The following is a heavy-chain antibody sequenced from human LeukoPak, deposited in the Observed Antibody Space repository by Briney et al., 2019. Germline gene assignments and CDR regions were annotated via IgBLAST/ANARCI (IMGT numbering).Heavy chain of an antibody. CDR3: ARTYGSSGLGYFDL. Sequence: SETLSLTCTVSGGSISSYYWSWIRQPPGKGLGWIGYIYYSGSINYSPSLKSRLNISVDTSKNQFSLKLSSVTAADTAVYYCARTYGSSGLGYFDLWGRGTLVTVSS. D-gene: IGHD6-13*01. V-gene: IGHV4-59*01. J-gene: IGHJ2*01. CDR2: IYYSGSI. CDR1: GGSISSYY.